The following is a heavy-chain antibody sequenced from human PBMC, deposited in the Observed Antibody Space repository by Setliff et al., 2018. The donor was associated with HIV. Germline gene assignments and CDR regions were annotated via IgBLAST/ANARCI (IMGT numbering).Heavy chain of an antibody. Sequence: GESLKISCKGSGYSFTNYWINWVRQMPGKGLEWMGIIYPGDSDTRYSPSFQGLVTISADKSISTAYLQWSSLKASDTAMYYCVRQEGGTTVITSASLDIWGQGTMVTVSS. D-gene: IGHD4-17*01. J-gene: IGHJ3*02. V-gene: IGHV5-51*01. CDR1: GYSFTNYW. CDR3: VRQEGGTTVITSASLDI. CDR2: IYPGDSDT.